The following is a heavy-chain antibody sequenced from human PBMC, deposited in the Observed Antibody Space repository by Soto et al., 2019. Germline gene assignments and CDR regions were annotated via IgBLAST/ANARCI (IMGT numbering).Heavy chain of an antibody. J-gene: IGHJ4*02. D-gene: IGHD3-16*01. CDR1: GFTFSSYA. V-gene: IGHV3-23*01. CDR2: ISGSGGST. Sequence: GGSLRLSCAASGFTFSSYAMSWVRQAPGKGLEWVSAISGSGGSTYYADSVKGRFTISRDNSKNTLYLQMNSLGAEDTAVYYCAKAPKSLYYFDYWGQGTLVTVSS. CDR3: AKAPKSLYYFDY.